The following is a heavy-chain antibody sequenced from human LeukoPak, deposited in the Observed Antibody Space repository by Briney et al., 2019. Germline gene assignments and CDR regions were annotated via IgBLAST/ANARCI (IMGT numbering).Heavy chain of an antibody. CDR1: GFTFSNYW. Sequence: HSGGSLRLSCAASGFTFSNYWMHWVRQAPGKGLVWVSRINSDGSSTSYADSVKGRFTISRDNAKNTLYLQMNSLRAEDTAVYYCARAVTYYGSFSRGALDYWGQGTLATVSS. J-gene: IGHJ4*02. D-gene: IGHD3-10*01. CDR2: INSDGSST. V-gene: IGHV3-74*01. CDR3: ARAVTYYGSFSRGALDY.